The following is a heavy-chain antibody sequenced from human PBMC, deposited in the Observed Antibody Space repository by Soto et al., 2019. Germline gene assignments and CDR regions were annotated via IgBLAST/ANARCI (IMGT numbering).Heavy chain of an antibody. V-gene: IGHV3-30-3*01. Sequence: VGSLRLSCAASGFTFSSYAMHWVRQAPGKGLEWVAVISYDGSNKYYADSVKGRFTISRDNSKNTLYLQMNSLRAEDTAVYYCASSPTVTTATDYYYYGMDVWGQGTTVTVSS. D-gene: IGHD4-4*01. J-gene: IGHJ6*02. CDR1: GFTFSSYA. CDR3: ASSPTVTTATDYYYYGMDV. CDR2: ISYDGSNK.